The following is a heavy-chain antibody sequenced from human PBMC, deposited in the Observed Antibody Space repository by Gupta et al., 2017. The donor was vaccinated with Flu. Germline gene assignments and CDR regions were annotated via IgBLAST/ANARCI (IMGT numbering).Heavy chain of an antibody. Sequence: EVQLVESGGGLVQPGGSLRLSCAASVFTFSSYAMNWVRQAPGKGLEWVSYISSSGSTIYYADSVKGRFTISRDNAKNSLYLQMNSLRAEDTAVYYCARDVTGTIDYWGQGTLVTVSS. V-gene: IGHV3-48*03. CDR2: ISSSGSTI. CDR1: VFTFSSYA. D-gene: IGHD1-20*01. J-gene: IGHJ4*02. CDR3: ARDVTGTIDY.